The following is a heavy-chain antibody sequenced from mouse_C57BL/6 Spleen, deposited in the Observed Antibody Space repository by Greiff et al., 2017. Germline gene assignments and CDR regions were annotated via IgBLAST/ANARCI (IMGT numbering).Heavy chain of an antibody. CDR2: IYPGDGDT. Sequence: QVQLQQSGPELVKPGASVKISCKASGYAFSSSWMNWVKQRPGKGLEWIGRIYPGDGDTNYNGKFTGKATLTADKSSSTAYMQLSSLTSVDSAVYFCARDYYGSSLYYFDYWGQGTTLTVSS. CDR1: GYAFSSSW. CDR3: ARDYYGSSLYYFDY. J-gene: IGHJ2*01. D-gene: IGHD1-1*01. V-gene: IGHV1-82*01.